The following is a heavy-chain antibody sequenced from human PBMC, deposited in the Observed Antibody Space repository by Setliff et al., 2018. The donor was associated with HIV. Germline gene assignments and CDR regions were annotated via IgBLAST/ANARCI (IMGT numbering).Heavy chain of an antibody. CDR2: MNPNSGNA. CDR3: ARGDSNDYVWGSYMRAYYYYGMDV. Sequence: RASVKVSCKASGYTFTSYDINWVRQATGQGLEWMGWMNPNSGNAGYAQKFQGRVTITRNTSISTAYMEPSSLRSEDTAVYYCARGDSNDYVWGSYMRAYYYYGMDVWGQGTTVTVSS. J-gene: IGHJ6*02. V-gene: IGHV1-8*03. D-gene: IGHD3-16*01. CDR1: GYTFTSYD.